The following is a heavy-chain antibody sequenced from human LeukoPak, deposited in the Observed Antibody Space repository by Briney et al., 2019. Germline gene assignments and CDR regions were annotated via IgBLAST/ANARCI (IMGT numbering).Heavy chain of an antibody. CDR2: IIPSGGST. D-gene: IGHD3-3*01. V-gene: IGHV1-46*01. J-gene: IGHJ4*02. Sequence: ASVKVSCKASGYTFTSYYMHWVRQAPGQGLEWMGIIIPSGGSTSYAQKFQGRVTMTRDTSTSTVYMELSSLRSEDTAVYYCARVSLPYYDFWSGYYRYWGQGTLVTVSS. CDR3: ARVSLPYYDFWSGYYRY. CDR1: GYTFTSYY.